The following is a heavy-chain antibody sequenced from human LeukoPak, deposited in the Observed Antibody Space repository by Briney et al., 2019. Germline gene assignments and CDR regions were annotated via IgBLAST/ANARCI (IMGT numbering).Heavy chain of an antibody. CDR1: GFTFSSYA. V-gene: IGHV3-64*01. CDR3: ARDGVYCSGGSCYSVSAFDI. CDR2: ISSNGGST. J-gene: IGHJ3*02. Sequence: GGSLRLFCAASGFTFSSYAMHWVRQAPGKGLEYVSAISSNGGSTYYANSVKGRFTISRDNSKNTLYLQMGSLRAEDMAVYYCARDGVYCSGGSCYSVSAFDIWGQGTMVTVSS. D-gene: IGHD2-15*01.